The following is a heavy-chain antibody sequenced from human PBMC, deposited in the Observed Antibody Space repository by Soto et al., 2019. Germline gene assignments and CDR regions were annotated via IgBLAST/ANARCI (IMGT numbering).Heavy chain of an antibody. D-gene: IGHD2-15*01. CDR2: TFYSGTT. V-gene: IGHV4-39*01. CDR3: ARGAGSPTYYYGMDV. Sequence: SETLSLTCTVPGGSISSSSYYWGWIRQPPGMGLEWIGSTFYSGTTYYNPSLKSRVTIFVDTSKNQFSLQLTSVTAADTAVYYCARGAGSPTYYYGMDVWGQGTTLTVSS. CDR1: GGSISSSSYY. J-gene: IGHJ6*02.